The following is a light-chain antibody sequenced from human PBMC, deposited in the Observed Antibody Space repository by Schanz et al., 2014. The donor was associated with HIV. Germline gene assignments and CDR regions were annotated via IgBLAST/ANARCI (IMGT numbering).Light chain of an antibody. J-gene: IGLJ2*01. CDR1: SSDVGGYNY. CDR2: DVT. CDR3: SSYTSSSSVV. Sequence: QSALTQPASVSGSPGQSITISCTGTSSDVGGYNYPPWYQQTPGKAPKLMIYDVTNRPSGVSNRFSGSKSGNTASLTISGLQAEDEADYYCSSYTSSSSVVFGGGTKLTVL. V-gene: IGLV2-14*03.